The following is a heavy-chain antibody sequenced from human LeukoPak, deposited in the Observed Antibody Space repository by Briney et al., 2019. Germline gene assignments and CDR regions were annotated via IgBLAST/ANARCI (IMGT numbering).Heavy chain of an antibody. Sequence: GGSLRLSCAASGFTFSSYAMHWVRQAPGKGLEWVAVISYDGSNKYYADSVKGRFTISRDNSKNTLYLQMNSLRAEDTAVYYCARGDCSSTSCSADYWGQGTLGTVSS. CDR1: GFTFSSYA. D-gene: IGHD2-2*01. V-gene: IGHV3-30*04. CDR2: ISYDGSNK. CDR3: ARGDCSSTSCSADY. J-gene: IGHJ4*02.